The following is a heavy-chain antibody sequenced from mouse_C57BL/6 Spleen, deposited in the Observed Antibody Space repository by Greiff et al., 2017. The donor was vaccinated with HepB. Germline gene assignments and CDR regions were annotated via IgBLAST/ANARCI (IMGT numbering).Heavy chain of an antibody. CDR1: GYTFTSSW. CDR2: IDPNSGGT. CDR3: ARAYITTIGAHWYFDV. Sequence: QVQLQQPGAELVKPGASVKLSCKASGYTFTSSWMHWVKQRPGRGLEWIGRIDPNSGGTKYNEKFKSKATLTVDKPSSTAYMQLSSLTSEDSAVYYCARAYITTIGAHWYFDVWGTGTTVTVSS. J-gene: IGHJ1*03. V-gene: IGHV1-72*01. D-gene: IGHD1-1*01.